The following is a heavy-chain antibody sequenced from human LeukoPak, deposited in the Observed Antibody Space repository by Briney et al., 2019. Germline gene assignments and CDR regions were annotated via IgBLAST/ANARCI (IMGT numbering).Heavy chain of an antibody. D-gene: IGHD3-22*01. J-gene: IGHJ4*02. CDR2: IKHDGSEK. V-gene: IGHV3-7*01. CDR3: ATGSSGQHVLNFDY. CDR1: GFIFSNYW. Sequence: GGSLRLSCAASGFIFSNYWMSWVRQAPGKGLEWVANIKHDGSEKYYVDSVKGRFTVSRDNAKNSLYLQMNSLRGEDTAVYYCATGSSGQHVLNFDYWGQGTLVTVPS.